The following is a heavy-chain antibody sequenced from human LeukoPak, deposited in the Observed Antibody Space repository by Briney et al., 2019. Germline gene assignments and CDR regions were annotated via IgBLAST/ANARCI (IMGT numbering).Heavy chain of an antibody. CDR2: MNPNSSNT. CDR1: GYTFTSYD. CDR3: ARGPYYYGSGSYLSYYYRDV. D-gene: IGHD3-10*01. V-gene: IGHV1-8*01. J-gene: IGHJ6*03. Sequence: ASLKVSCKASGYTFTSYDINWVRQATGQRLEWMGWMNPNSSNTGHAQKSQGRVTMTRNTSICTAYMELSSLRSEDTAVYYCARGPYYYGSGSYLSYYYRDVWGKGTTVTVSS.